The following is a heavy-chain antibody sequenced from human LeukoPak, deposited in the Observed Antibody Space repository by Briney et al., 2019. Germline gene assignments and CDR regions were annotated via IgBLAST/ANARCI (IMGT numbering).Heavy chain of an antibody. CDR3: SRHINFVLMLYAPGWFDP. J-gene: IGHJ5*02. D-gene: IGHD2/OR15-2a*01. CDR2: IYSGGKV. V-gene: IGHV4-39*01. Sequence: PSETLSLTCTVSGASISSSSYSWGWIRQPPGKGLEWIGSIYSGGKVYYNPSLMSRVVMSVDTSNNQFSLSLTSVTAADTAVYYCSRHINFVLMLYAPGWFDPWGQGTLVTVSS. CDR1: GASISSSSYS.